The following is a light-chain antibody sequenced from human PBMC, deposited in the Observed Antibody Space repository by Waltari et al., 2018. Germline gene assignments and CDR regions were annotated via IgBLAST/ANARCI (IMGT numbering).Light chain of an antibody. CDR3: QQSYSAPHT. CDR2: AAS. CDR1: QSIRNY. V-gene: IGKV1-39*01. Sequence: DIQMTQSPSSLSASVGDRVTITCRTSQSIRNYLNWYQQKPGEAPKLLIYAASSLQSGVPSRFSGSGSGTDFTLTISSLQPEDFATYYCQQSYSAPHTFGQGTNLEI. J-gene: IGKJ2*01.